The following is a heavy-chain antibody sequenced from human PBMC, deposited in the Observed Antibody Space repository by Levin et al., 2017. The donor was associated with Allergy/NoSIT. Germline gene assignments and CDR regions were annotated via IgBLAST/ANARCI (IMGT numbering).Heavy chain of an antibody. V-gene: IGHV3-30*18. CDR3: AKDRSPREPAYYFDY. Sequence: GGSLRLSCEASGFTFSSYGMHWVRQAPGKGLEWVAVISSDRSIKDYADSVKGRFSISRDKSKNTLYLQMNSLRPDDTAVYYCAKDRSPREPAYYFDYWGQGTLVTVSS. CDR2: ISSDRSIK. CDR1: GFTFSSYG. D-gene: IGHD1-14*01. J-gene: IGHJ4*02.